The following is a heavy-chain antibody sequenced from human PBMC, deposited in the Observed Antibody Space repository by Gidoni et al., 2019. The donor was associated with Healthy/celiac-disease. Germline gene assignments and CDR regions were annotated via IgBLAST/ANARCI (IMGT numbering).Heavy chain of an antibody. D-gene: IGHD6-6*01. CDR2: ISAYNGNT. Sequence: QVQLVQSGAEVKKPGASVKVSCKAAVYTFPSYGISWVRQPPGQGLEWMGWISAYNGNTNYAQKLQGRVTMTTDTSTSTAYMELRSLRSDDTAVYYCARAPKSIAAGRGTYDYWGQGTLVTVSS. CDR3: ARAPKSIAAGRGTYDY. CDR1: VYTFPSYG. V-gene: IGHV1-18*04. J-gene: IGHJ4*02.